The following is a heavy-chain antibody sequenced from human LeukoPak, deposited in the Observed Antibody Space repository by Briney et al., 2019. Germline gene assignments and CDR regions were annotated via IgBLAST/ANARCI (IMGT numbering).Heavy chain of an antibody. CDR2: ISAYNGKT. V-gene: IGHV1-18*01. CDR1: GYTFTSYV. CDR3: ASGHYTRSPGFFDY. J-gene: IGHJ4*02. Sequence: ASVWVSCKASGYTFTSYVISGVRQAPGQGVEWMGWISAYNGKTNYAQTLQGRVDMTTATVTTTAYPELRSLTSDDTGVYYCASGHYTRSPGFFDYWGQGTLVTVSS. D-gene: IGHD4-11*01.